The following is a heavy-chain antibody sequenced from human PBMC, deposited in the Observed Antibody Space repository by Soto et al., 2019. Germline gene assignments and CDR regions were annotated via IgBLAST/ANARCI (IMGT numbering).Heavy chain of an antibody. CDR3: AIYWVSGYFLSRNWFDP. V-gene: IGHV1-18*04. CDR1: GYTFTSYG. J-gene: IGHJ5*02. D-gene: IGHD3-3*01. Sequence: QVQLVQSGAEVKKHGASVKVSCKASGYTFTSYGISWVRQAPGQGLEWRGWISAYNGNTNYAQKLQGRVTMTTDTSTSTSYMELRSLGSDDTAVDYCAIYWVSGYFLSRNWFDPWGQGTLVTVSS. CDR2: ISAYNGNT.